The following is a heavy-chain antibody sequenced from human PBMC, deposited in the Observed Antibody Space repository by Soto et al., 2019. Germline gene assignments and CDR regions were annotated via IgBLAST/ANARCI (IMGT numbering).Heavy chain of an antibody. Sequence: EVQLVESGGGLVQPGRSLRLSCAASGFTFDDYAMHWVRQAPGKGLEWVSGISWNSGSIGYAESVKGRFTISRDNAKNSPYLQMNSLRAEDTALYYCAKAQRYSSSSFDYYSGMDVWGQGTTVTVSS. CDR1: GFTFDDYA. V-gene: IGHV3-9*01. CDR3: AKAQRYSSSSFDYYSGMDV. CDR2: ISWNSGSI. J-gene: IGHJ6*02. D-gene: IGHD6-6*01.